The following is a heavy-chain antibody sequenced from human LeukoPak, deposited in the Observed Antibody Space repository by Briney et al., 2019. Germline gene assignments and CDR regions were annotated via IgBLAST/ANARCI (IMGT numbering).Heavy chain of an antibody. Sequence: GESLKISCQASGYSFTTYWLAWVHQMPGKGLEWMGIIYPGDSDTGYSPSFQGQVTISADKSISTAYLQWSSLKASDTAMYYCARLDSYSGSYGVDYWGQGTLVTVSS. CDR1: GYSFTTYW. V-gene: IGHV5-51*07. D-gene: IGHD1-26*01. J-gene: IGHJ4*02. CDR2: IYPGDSDT. CDR3: ARLDSYSGSYGVDY.